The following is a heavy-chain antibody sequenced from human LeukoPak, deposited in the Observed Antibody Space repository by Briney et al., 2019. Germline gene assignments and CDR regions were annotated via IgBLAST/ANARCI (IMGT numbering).Heavy chain of an antibody. Sequence: PGGSLRLSCAASGFTFSSYSMNWVRQAPGKGLEWVSSISSSSSYIYDADSVKGRFTISRDNAKNTLYLQMNSLRAEDTAVYYCARSLYYYDSSGYSHFDYWGQGTLVTVSS. CDR1: GFTFSSYS. CDR3: ARSLYYYDSSGYSHFDY. V-gene: IGHV3-21*01. J-gene: IGHJ4*02. D-gene: IGHD3-22*01. CDR2: ISSSSSYI.